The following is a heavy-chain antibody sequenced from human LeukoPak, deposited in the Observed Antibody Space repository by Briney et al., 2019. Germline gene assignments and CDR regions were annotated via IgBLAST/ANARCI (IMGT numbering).Heavy chain of an antibody. J-gene: IGHJ4*02. V-gene: IGHV4-59*01. Sequence: SSETLSLTCTVSGASISDYYWTWIRQPPGKGLEWIGYIYYTGSTNYNPSLKSRVVISLDKSNNQFSLKLNSVTAADTAVYYCARFSTMLDFWGRGTLVTVSS. D-gene: IGHD3-10*01. CDR3: ARFSTMLDF. CDR2: IYYTGST. CDR1: GASISDYY.